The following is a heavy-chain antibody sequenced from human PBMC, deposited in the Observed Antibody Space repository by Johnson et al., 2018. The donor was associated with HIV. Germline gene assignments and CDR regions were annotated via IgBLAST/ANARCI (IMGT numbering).Heavy chain of an antibody. Sequence: VQLVESGGGLVQPGGSLRLSCAASGFTFSSYGMHWVRQAPGKGLEWVAFIRYDGSNKYYADSVKGRFTISRDNSKNTLSLQMNSLRSEATAVYYCARIPGSGCEHDAFDIWGQGTLVTVSS. V-gene: IGHV3-30*02. CDR1: GFTFSSYG. CDR3: ARIPGSGCEHDAFDI. D-gene: IGHD6-19*01. J-gene: IGHJ3*02. CDR2: IRYDGSNK.